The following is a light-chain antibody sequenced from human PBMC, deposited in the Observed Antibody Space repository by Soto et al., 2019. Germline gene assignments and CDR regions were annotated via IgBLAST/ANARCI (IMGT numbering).Light chain of an antibody. CDR2: SND. CDR3: AAWDDTQGGHVA. J-gene: IGLJ2*01. CDR1: SSNIGMNS. V-gene: IGLV1-44*01. Sequence: QSVLTQSPSASGTPGQRVTISCSGKSSNIGMNSVNWYQQVPGAAPKLLIYSNDQRPSGVPHRISGSRSGTSASLAISELQSEDEADYYCAAWDDTQGGHVAFGGGTKLTVL.